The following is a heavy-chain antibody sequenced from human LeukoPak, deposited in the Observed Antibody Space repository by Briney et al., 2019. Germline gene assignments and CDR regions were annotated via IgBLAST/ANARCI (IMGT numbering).Heavy chain of an antibody. CDR3: ARGVTMVRGVIDYYMDV. CDR1: GGSISSYY. J-gene: IGHJ6*03. V-gene: IGHV4-59*01. D-gene: IGHD3-10*01. CDR2: IYYSGST. Sequence: LETLSLTRTVSGGSISSYYWRWIRQPPGKGLEWIGYIYYSGSTKYNPSLKSRVTISVDTSKNQFSLKLSSVTAADTAVYYCARGVTMVRGVIDYYMDVWGKGTTVTVSS.